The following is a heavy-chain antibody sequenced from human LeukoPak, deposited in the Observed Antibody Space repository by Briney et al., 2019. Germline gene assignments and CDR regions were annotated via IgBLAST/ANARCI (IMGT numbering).Heavy chain of an antibody. V-gene: IGHV3-23*01. CDR2: ISGSGGST. J-gene: IGHJ4*02. Sequence: GGSLRLSCAASGFTFSSYAMSWVRQAPGKGLEWVSAISGSGGSTYYADSVKGRFTISRDNSKNTLYLQMNSLRAEDTAVYYCAKERPLYDILTGYYGPLDYWGQGTLVTVSS. D-gene: IGHD3-9*01. CDR1: GFTFSSYA. CDR3: AKERPLYDILTGYYGPLDY.